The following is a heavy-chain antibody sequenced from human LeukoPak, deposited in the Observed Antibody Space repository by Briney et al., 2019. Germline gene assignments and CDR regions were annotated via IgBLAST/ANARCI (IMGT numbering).Heavy chain of an antibody. CDR3: AKDRAQTPLKY. CDR2: ISASGNST. V-gene: IGHV3-23*01. D-gene: IGHD3-10*01. Sequence: GGSLRLSCAASGFTFNNYAMSWVRQAPGKGLEWVSGISASGNSTFYADSVKGRFTISRDNSRNTLYLQMNSLRAVDTAVYYCAKDRAQTPLKYWGQGSLVTVSS. CDR1: GFTFNNYA. J-gene: IGHJ4*02.